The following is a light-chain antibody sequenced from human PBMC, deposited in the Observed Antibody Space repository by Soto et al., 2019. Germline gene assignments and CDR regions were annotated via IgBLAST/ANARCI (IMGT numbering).Light chain of an antibody. CDR2: GAS. CDR1: HSVSSNY. CDR3: QQYASSWT. Sequence: EIMLTQSPGTLSLSPGEGVTLSCRASHSVSSNYLAWYQQKPGQAPRLLISGASSRSTGIPDRFSGSGSGTDFTLTISRLEPEDFAVYYCQQYASSWTFGQGTQVEIK. V-gene: IGKV3-20*01. J-gene: IGKJ1*01.